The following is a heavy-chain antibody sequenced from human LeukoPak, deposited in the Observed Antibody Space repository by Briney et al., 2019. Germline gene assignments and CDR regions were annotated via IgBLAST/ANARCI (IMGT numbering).Heavy chain of an antibody. J-gene: IGHJ6*02. CDR3: ARSSEYCSSTSCYPGYYYYGMDV. CDR2: IIPILGIA. V-gene: IGHV1-69*04. D-gene: IGHD2-2*01. Sequence: SVKVSCEASGGTFSSYAISWVRQAPGQGLEWMGRIIPILGIANYAQKFQGRVTITADKSTSTAYMELSSLRSEDTAVYYCARSSEYCSSTSCYPGYYYYGMDVWGQGTTVTVSS. CDR1: GGTFSSYA.